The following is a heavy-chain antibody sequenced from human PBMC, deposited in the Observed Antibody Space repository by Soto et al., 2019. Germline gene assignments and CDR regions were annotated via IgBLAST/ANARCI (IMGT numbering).Heavy chain of an antibody. D-gene: IGHD3-22*01. CDR2: IDPSDSQT. Sequence: RESLKISCKGSGYSFAGYWITWVRQKPGKGLEWMGRIDPSDSQTYYSPSFRGHVTISVTKSITTVFLQWSSLRASDTAMYYCARHIFESDRGPTFQYYYESWGRGTPGAV. V-gene: IGHV5-10-1*01. J-gene: IGHJ4*02. CDR1: GYSFAGYW. CDR3: ARHIFESDRGPTFQYYYES.